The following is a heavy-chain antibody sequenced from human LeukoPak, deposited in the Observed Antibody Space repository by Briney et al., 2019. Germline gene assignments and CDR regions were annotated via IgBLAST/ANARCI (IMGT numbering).Heavy chain of an antibody. D-gene: IGHD5-24*01. CDR1: GGSISNSNYY. J-gene: IGHJ4*02. CDR3: MRHEEEDGYNAKPFDF. CDR2: IYYSGNT. Sequence: SETLSLTCTVSGGSISNSNYYWGWVRQPPGKGLEWIGTIYYSGNTYYTPSLKSRVTISVDTSKNQFSLRLSFVTAADTAVYFCMRHEEEDGYNAKPFDFWGQGTLVTVSS. V-gene: IGHV4-39*01.